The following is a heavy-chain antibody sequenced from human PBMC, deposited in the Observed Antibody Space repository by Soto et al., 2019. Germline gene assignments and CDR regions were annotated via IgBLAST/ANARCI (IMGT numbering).Heavy chain of an antibody. CDR3: AREGDYYYDSSGYYRSYYGMDV. Sequence: SCKASGGTFSSYAMHWVRQAPGKGLEWVAVISYDGSNKYYADSVKGRFTISRDNSKNTLYLQMNSLRAEDTAVYYCAREGDYYYDSSGYYRSYYGMDVWGQGTTVTVSS. CDR1: GGTFSSYA. CDR2: ISYDGSNK. J-gene: IGHJ6*02. D-gene: IGHD3-22*01. V-gene: IGHV3-30-3*01.